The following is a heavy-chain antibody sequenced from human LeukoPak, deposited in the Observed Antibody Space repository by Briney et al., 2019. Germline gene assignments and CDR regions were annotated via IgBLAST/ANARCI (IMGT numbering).Heavy chain of an antibody. J-gene: IGHJ4*02. Sequence: SQTLSLTCAVSGDRVSSNSAAWNWVRQSPSRGLEWLGRTYYRSKWYYDYAVSVKSRITINPDTSKNQFSLHLNSVTPEDTAVYYCARGGSGDPKFFDFWGQGTLVTVSS. D-gene: IGHD4-17*01. CDR2: TYYRSKWYY. V-gene: IGHV6-1*01. CDR1: GDRVSSNSAA. CDR3: ARGGSGDPKFFDF.